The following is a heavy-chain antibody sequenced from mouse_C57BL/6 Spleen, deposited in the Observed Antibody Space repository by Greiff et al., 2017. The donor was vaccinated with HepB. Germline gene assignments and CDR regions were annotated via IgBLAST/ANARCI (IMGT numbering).Heavy chain of an antibody. CDR2: ISDGGSYT. CDR1: GFTFSSYA. J-gene: IGHJ1*03. CDR3: AREWGYSNPYWYFDV. Sequence: EVQLVESGGGLVKPGGSLKLSCAASGFTFSSYAMSWVRQTPEKRLEWVATISDGGSYTYYPDNVKGRFTISRDNAKNNLYLQMSHLKSEDTAMYYCAREWGYSNPYWYFDVWGTGTTVTVSS. V-gene: IGHV5-4*01. D-gene: IGHD2-5*01.